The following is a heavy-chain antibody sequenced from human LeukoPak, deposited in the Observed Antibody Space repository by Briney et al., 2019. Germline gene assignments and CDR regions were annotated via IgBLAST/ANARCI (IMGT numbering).Heavy chain of an antibody. J-gene: IGHJ5*02. CDR3: ARGGYCSGGNCYGWFDP. CDR2: INAGNGNT. D-gene: IGHD2-15*01. V-gene: IGHV1-3*01. Sequence: GASVKVSCKASGYTFTSYAMHWVRQAPGQRLEWMGWINAGNGNTKYSQKFQGRVTITRDTSASTAYMELSSLRSEDTAVYYCARGGYCSGGNCYGWFDPWGQETLVTVSS. CDR1: GYTFTSYA.